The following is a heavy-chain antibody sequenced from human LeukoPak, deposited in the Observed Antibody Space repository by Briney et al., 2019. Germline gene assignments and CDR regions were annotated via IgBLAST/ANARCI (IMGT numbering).Heavy chain of an antibody. J-gene: IGHJ4*02. D-gene: IGHD3-22*01. V-gene: IGHV3-30*04. CDR1: GFAFRTYS. Sequence: GRSLKLSCAASGFAFRTYSMHWVRQAPGKGLEWLAVITYDGKVQHYTDSVKGRFTVSRDNAKNTLYLQMNSLRAEDTAVYYCARNLYYYDSSGYYYGGYWGQGTLVTVSS. CDR2: ITYDGKVQ. CDR3: ARNLYYYDSSGYYYGGY.